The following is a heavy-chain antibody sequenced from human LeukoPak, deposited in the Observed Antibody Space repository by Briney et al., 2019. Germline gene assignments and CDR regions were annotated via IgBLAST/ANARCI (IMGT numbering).Heavy chain of an antibody. CDR3: AKAAAAFDI. CDR2: IWYDGSNK. D-gene: IGHD6-25*01. J-gene: IGHJ3*02. Sequence: GGSLRLSCAASGFTFSTYGMHWVRQAPVKGLEWVAVIWYDGSNKYYADSVKGRFTISRDNSKNTLYLQMNSLRAEDTAVYYCAKAAAAFDIWGQGTMVTVSS. CDR1: GFTFSTYG. V-gene: IGHV3-30*02.